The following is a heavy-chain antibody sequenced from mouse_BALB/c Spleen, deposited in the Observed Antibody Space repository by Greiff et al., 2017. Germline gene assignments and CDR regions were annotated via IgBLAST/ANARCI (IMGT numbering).Heavy chain of an antibody. Sequence: EVKLVESGPSLVKPSQTLSLTCSVTGDSITSGYWNWIRKSPGNKLEYMGYISYSGSTYYNPSRKSRISITRDTSKNQYYLQLNSVTTEDTATYYCAITTGEVHAMDYWGQGTSVTVSS. J-gene: IGHJ4*01. D-gene: IGHD1-1*01. CDR2: ISYSGST. CDR3: AITTGEVHAMDY. CDR1: GDSITSGY. V-gene: IGHV3-8*02.